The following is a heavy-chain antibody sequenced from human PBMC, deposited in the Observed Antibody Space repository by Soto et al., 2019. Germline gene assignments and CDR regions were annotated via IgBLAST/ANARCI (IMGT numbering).Heavy chain of an antibody. CDR1: GFTFSDHY. CDR2: IRNKENSYTT. D-gene: IGHD6-6*01. CDR3: SRGSLIASSYYFDY. Sequence: EVQLVESGGGLVQPGGSLRLSCAASGFTFSDHYMDWVRQAPGKGLEWVGRIRNKENSYTTEYAASVKGRLTISRDDSKNSVYLQMNNLKTEDTAVYYCSRGSLIASSYYFDYWGQGTLVTVSS. V-gene: IGHV3-72*01. J-gene: IGHJ4*02.